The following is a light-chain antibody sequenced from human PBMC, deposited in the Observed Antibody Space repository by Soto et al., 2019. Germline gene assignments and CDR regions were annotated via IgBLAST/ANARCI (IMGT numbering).Light chain of an antibody. CDR3: QQRSNWPPTWT. J-gene: IGKJ1*01. Sequence: EIVLTQSPATLSLSPGERATLSCRASQSINNFIAWYQQKSGQPPRLVIYDVSKRATGIPARFSGSGSGTDFTLSISSLEPEDFAVYFCQQRSNWPPTWTCGPGTKVDIK. CDR1: QSINNF. V-gene: IGKV3-11*01. CDR2: DVS.